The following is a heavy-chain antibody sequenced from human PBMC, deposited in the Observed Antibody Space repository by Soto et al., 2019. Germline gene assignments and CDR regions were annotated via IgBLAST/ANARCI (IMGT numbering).Heavy chain of an antibody. CDR3: ATQGQWLPGAFDI. V-gene: IGHV4-39*01. CDR2: IYYSGST. CDR1: GGTISSSSYY. Sequence: SSETLSLTCTVSGGTISSSSYYWGWIRQPPGKGLEWIGSIYYSGSTYYNPSLKSRVTISVDTSKNQFSLKLSSVTAADTAVYYCATQGQWLPGAFDIWVQGTMVTVSS. D-gene: IGHD6-19*01. J-gene: IGHJ3*02.